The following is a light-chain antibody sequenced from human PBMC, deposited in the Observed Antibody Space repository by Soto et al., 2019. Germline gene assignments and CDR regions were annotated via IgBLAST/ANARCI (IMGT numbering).Light chain of an antibody. Sequence: EIVMTQSPATQSLSPGERATLSCRASQRISSKLAWYQQKPGQAPRLLIYGTSTRATGIPDRFSGSGSGTEFTLTISSLQSEDFAIYHCQQYDNKPPITFGQGTRLEIK. CDR1: QRISSK. CDR3: QQYDNKPPIT. V-gene: IGKV3D-15*01. CDR2: GTS. J-gene: IGKJ5*01.